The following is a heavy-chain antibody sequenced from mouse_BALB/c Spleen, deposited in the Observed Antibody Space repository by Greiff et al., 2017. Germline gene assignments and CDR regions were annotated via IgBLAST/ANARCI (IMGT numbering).Heavy chain of an antibody. CDR1: GYAFTNYL. Sequence: VQVVESGAELVRPGTSVKVSCKASGYAFTNYLIEWVKQRPGQGLEWIGVINPGSGGTNYNEKFKGKATLTADKSSSTAYMQLSSLTSDDSAVYFCARSGVAYWGQGTLVTVSA. CDR2: INPGSGGT. D-gene: IGHD3-1*01. V-gene: IGHV1-54*01. CDR3: ARSGVAY. J-gene: IGHJ3*01.